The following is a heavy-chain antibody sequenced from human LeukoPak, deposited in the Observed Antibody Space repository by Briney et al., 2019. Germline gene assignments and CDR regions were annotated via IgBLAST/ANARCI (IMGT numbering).Heavy chain of an antibody. J-gene: IGHJ4*02. Sequence: SETLSLTCTVSGASLSNYYWSWIRQPPGKRLEWVGYISYSGSTNYKPSLKSRVTISVDTSKNQFSLKLSSVTAADTAIYYCARDGRAGSLFAYWGQGTLVTVSS. CDR3: ARDGRAGSLFAY. CDR1: GASLSNYY. CDR2: ISYSGST. D-gene: IGHD6-19*01. V-gene: IGHV4-59*01.